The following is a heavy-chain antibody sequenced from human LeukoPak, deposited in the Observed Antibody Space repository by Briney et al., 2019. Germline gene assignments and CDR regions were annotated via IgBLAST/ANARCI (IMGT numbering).Heavy chain of an antibody. V-gene: IGHV3-66*04. D-gene: IGHD3-16*02. Sequence: GGSLRLSCAASGFTVSSNYMSWVRQAPGKGLEWVSVIYSGGSTYYADSVKGRFTISRDNSENTLYLQMNSLRAEDTAVYYCARLEYYVWGSYRSLGAFDIWGQGTMVTVSS. CDR3: ARLEYYVWGSYRSLGAFDI. J-gene: IGHJ3*02. CDR2: IYSGGST. CDR1: GFTVSSNY.